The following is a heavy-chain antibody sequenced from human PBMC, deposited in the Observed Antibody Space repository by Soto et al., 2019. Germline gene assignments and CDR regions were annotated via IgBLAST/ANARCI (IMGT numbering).Heavy chain of an antibody. J-gene: IGHJ4*02. CDR3: AKRSSSSTFDY. Sequence: GGSLRLSWAASGFTFSSYAMSWVRQAPGKGLEWVSVISGSDDSTYYADSVKGRFTISRDNSKNTLYLQMNSLRAEDTAVYYCAKRSSSSTFDYWGQGTLVTVSS. V-gene: IGHV3-23*01. CDR2: ISGSDDST. D-gene: IGHD6-6*01. CDR1: GFTFSSYA.